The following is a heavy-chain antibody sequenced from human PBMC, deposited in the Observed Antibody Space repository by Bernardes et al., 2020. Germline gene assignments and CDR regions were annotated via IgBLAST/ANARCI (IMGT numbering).Heavy chain of an antibody. Sequence: GGSLRLSCEASGFIFSDYGTTWVRQAPGRRLEWVSGIGCTGTGASYADSVKGRFTIFRDNSKNTLFLEMKSLRADDTAVYYCARDPNGDFVGAFQNWGQGTMVIVSS. D-gene: IGHD4-17*01. CDR3: ARDPNGDFVGAFQN. V-gene: IGHV3-23*05. CDR1: GFIFSDYG. CDR2: IGCTGTGA. J-gene: IGHJ3*02.